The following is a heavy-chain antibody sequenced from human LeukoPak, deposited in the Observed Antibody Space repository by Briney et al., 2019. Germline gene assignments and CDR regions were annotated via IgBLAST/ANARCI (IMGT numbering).Heavy chain of an antibody. V-gene: IGHV3-21*01. CDR3: AKVPQYYYDSSGSDY. CDR1: GFTFSSYT. CDR2: ISSSSDYI. Sequence: PGGSLRLSCAASGFTFSSYTMNWVRQAPGKGLEWVSFISSSSDYIYYADSVKGRFTISRDNAKNSLFLQMNSLRAEDTAVYYCAKVPQYYYDSSGSDYWGQGTLVTVSS. D-gene: IGHD3-22*01. J-gene: IGHJ4*02.